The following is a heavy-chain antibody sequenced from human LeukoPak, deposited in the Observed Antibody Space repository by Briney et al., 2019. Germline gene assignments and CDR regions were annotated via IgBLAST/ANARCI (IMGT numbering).Heavy chain of an antibody. CDR3: ARTATAIVPSKWELPPHDAFDI. Sequence: SETLSLTCTVSRGSISSYYWSWIRQPAGKGLEWIGRIYTSGSTNYNPSLKSRVTMSVDTSKNQFSLKLSSVTAADTAVYYCARTATAIVPSKWELPPHDAFDIWGQGTMVTLSS. CDR1: RGSISSYY. CDR2: IYTSGST. J-gene: IGHJ3*02. V-gene: IGHV4-4*07. D-gene: IGHD1-26*01.